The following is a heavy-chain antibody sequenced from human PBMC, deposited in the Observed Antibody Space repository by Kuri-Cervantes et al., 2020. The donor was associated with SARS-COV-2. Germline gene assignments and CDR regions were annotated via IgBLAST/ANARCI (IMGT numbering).Heavy chain of an antibody. J-gene: IGHJ6*03. D-gene: IGHD3-22*01. CDR3: AGFYYYDSSGFVANYYYMDV. CDR1: GGSFSDYF. Sequence: GSLRLSCDVDGGSFSDYFWTWIRQPPGKGLEWIGEITHSGSTYYNPSLKSRLTISVDTSKNQFSLRLSSVTAADTAVYYCAGFYYYDSSGFVANYYYMDVWGKGTTVTVSS. CDR2: ITHSGST. V-gene: IGHV4-34*01.